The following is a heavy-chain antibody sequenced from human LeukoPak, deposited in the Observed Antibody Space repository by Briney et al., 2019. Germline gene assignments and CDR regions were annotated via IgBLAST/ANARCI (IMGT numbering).Heavy chain of an antibody. V-gene: IGHV1-2*02. CDR3: ARASYFDL. CDR1: GYTFTGYY. Sequence: ASVKVPCKASGYTFTGYYIHWVRQAPGQGLEWMGWINPNSGGTNYAQKFQGRVTMTRDTSISTVYMELSRLTSDDTAVYYCARASYFDLWARGTLVTVSS. CDR2: INPNSGGT. J-gene: IGHJ2*01.